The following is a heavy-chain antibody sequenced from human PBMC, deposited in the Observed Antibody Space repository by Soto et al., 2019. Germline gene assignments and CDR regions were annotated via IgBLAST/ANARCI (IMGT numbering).Heavy chain of an antibody. CDR2: IYYSGST. V-gene: IGHV4-61*01. CDR3: ANYPTTVTSDY. J-gene: IGHJ4*02. Sequence: QVQLQESGPGLVKPSETLSLTCTVSGGSVSSGSYYWSWIRQPPGKGLEWIGYIYYSGSTNYNPSLKSRVTISVATSKNQFSLKLSSVTAADTDVYYCANYPTTVTSDYWGQGTLVTVSS. D-gene: IGHD4-17*01. CDR1: GGSVSSGSYY.